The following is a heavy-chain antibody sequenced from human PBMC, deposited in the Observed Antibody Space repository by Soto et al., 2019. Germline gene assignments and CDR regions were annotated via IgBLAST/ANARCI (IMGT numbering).Heavy chain of an antibody. V-gene: IGHV3-30*19. CDR2: TSYDGNNK. J-gene: IGHJ4*02. CDR1: GFRFKSFV. CDR3: ARWGTTGGFDL. Sequence: QVQLVESGGGVVQPGASLRLSCAASGFRFKSFVMHWVRQAPGKGLEWVAFTSYDGNNKDYGDSVKGRFTVSRDNSQNTLQLQMDFLRPEDTALYYCARWGTTGGFDLWGQGTLVSVSS. D-gene: IGHD3-16*01.